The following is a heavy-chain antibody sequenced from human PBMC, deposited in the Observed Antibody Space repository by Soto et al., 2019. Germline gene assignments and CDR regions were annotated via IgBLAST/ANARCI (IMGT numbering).Heavy chain of an antibody. D-gene: IGHD3-22*01. CDR1: GFTFDDYA. V-gene: IGHV3-43D*04. J-gene: IGHJ4*02. CDR2: ISWDGGST. CDR3: AKDTGYYYDRSGYIDY. Sequence: PGGSLRLSCAASGFTFDDYAMHWVRQAPGKGLEWVSLISWDGGSTIYTDSVKGRFTISRDNSKNSLYLQMNSLRAEDTALYYCAKDTGYYYDRSGYIDYWGQGTLVTVSS.